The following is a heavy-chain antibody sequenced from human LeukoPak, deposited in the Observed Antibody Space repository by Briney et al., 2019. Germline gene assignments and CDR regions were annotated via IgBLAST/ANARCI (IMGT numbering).Heavy chain of an antibody. V-gene: IGHV3-21*01. CDR1: GFTFSSYS. CDR3: AREGITGTAYFDY. CDR2: ISSSSSYI. Sequence: GGSLRLSCAASGFTFSSYSMNWVRQAPGEGLEWASSISSSSSYIYYADSVKGRFTISRDNAKNSLYLQMNSLRAEDTAVYYCAREGITGTAYFDYWGQGTLVTVSS. J-gene: IGHJ4*02. D-gene: IGHD1-20*01.